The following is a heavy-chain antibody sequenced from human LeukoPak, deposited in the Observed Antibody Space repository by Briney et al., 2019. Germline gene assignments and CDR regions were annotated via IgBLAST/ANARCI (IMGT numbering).Heavy chain of an antibody. CDR1: GFSFSNYW. CDR2: IKEDGTAK. V-gene: IGHV3-7*01. J-gene: IGHJ4*02. Sequence: PGGSLRLSCVVSGFSFSNYWMSWVRQAPGKGLEWVANIKEDGTAKNYVDSVKGRFTISRDNAQNSLYLQMDNMRAEDTAVYYCAREGNWGQGTLVTVSS. CDR3: AREGN.